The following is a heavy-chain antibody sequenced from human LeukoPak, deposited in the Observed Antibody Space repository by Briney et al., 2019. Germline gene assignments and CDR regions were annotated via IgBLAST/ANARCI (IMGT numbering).Heavy chain of an antibody. J-gene: IGHJ4*02. CDR3: TGHHQAYSRTY. D-gene: IGHD4-11*01. CDR2: ISTDASST. CDR1: GFTFSSYW. Sequence: GGSLRLSCAGSGFTFSSYWMHWVRRAPGKGLVWVSRISTDASSTTYADSVKGRFTISRDNAKGTLYLQMSSLRAEDTAVYYCTGHHQAYSRTYWGQGTLVTVSS. V-gene: IGHV3-74*01.